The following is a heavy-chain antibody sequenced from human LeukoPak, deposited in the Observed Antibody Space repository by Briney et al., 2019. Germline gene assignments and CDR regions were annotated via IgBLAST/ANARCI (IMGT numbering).Heavy chain of an antibody. J-gene: IGHJ4*02. V-gene: IGHV1-3*04. CDR3: APLIGAYFDY. CDR2: INTDNGNT. Sequence: GASVKVSCKTSGYTFTNHPMHWMRQAPGQRLEWMGWINTDNGNTKYSQEFQGRVAFTRDTSASTAYMELNSLTSEDTSVYYCAPLIGAYFDYWGQGTLVIVSS. CDR1: GYTFTNHP. D-gene: IGHD3-22*01.